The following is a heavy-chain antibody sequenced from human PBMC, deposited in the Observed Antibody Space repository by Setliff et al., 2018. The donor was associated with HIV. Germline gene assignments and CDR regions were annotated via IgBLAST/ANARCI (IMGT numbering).Heavy chain of an antibody. CDR3: ARHYFGSGSPFDY. CDR2: IYHSGST. J-gene: IGHJ4*02. CDR1: GGSITGYY. D-gene: IGHD3-10*01. Sequence: LSLTCNVSGGSITGYYWSWIRQSPEKRLEWIGYIYHSGSTNYSPSLKSRVSISVDTSKNQFSLRVNSVNAADTAVYYCARHYFGSGSPFDYWGQGAPVTSPQ. V-gene: IGHV4-59*08.